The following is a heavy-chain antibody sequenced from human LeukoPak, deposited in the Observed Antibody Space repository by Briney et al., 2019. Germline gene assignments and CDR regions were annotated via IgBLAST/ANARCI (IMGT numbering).Heavy chain of an antibody. Sequence: SETLSLTCAVSGGSISSYSWSWIRQPPGKGLEWIGYIYYSGSTNYNPSLKSRVTISVDTSKNQFSLKLSSVTAADTAVYYCARDGDPGNWFDPWGQGTLVTVSS. CDR1: GGSISSYS. CDR2: IYYSGST. D-gene: IGHD7-27*01. J-gene: IGHJ5*02. CDR3: ARDGDPGNWFDP. V-gene: IGHV4-59*01.